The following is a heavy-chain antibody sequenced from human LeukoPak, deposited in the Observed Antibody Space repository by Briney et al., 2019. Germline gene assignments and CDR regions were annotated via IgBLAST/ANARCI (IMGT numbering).Heavy chain of an antibody. V-gene: IGHV3-74*01. CDR1: GFTFSSYW. CDR2: INSDGSST. CDR3: AELGITMIGGV. D-gene: IGHD3-10*02. Sequence: SGGSLRLSCAASGFTFSSYWMHCVRQAPGKGLVWVSRINSDGSSTSYADSVKGRFTISRDNAKNTLYLQMNSLRAEDTAVYYCAELGITMIGGVWGKGTTVTISS. J-gene: IGHJ6*04.